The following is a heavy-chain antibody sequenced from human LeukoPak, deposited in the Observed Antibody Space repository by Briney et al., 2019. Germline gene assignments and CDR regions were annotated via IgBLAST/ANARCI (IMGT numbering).Heavy chain of an antibody. D-gene: IGHD4-11*01. CDR2: IYYSGST. V-gene: IGHV4-61*01. CDR3: ARGLKIYIPGYSNGYYYYGMDV. J-gene: IGHJ6*02. CDR1: GGSVSSGSYY. Sequence: SETLSLTCTVSGGSVSSGSYYWSWIRQPPGKGLEWIGYIYYSGSTNYNPSLKSRVTISVDTSKNQFSLKLSFVTAADTAVYYCARGLKIYIPGYSNGYYYYGMDVWGQGTTVTVSS.